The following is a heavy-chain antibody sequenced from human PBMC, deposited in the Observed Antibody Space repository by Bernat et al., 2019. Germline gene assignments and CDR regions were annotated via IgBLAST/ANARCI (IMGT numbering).Heavy chain of an antibody. D-gene: IGHD6-25*01. CDR2: MSYDGSTQ. Sequence: QVHLVESGGGVVQPGRSLRLSCAASGFTFSYYGMHWVRQAPGKRLEWVSFMSYDGSTQYYADSVKGRFTISRDSSKNTLYLQLNSLRAEDTAMYYCAKDRRIAASLDSWGQGTLVTVSS. CDR3: AKDRRIAASLDS. CDR1: GFTFSYYG. J-gene: IGHJ4*02. V-gene: IGHV3-30*18.